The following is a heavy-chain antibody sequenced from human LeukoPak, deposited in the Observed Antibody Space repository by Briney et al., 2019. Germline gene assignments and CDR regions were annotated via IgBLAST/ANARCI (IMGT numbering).Heavy chain of an antibody. Sequence: GGSLRLSCAASGFTFSSNLMHWVRQGPGKGLVWVSHINSDGRSTRYADSVKGRFTISRDNAKNTVYLQMNSLRAEDTAVYYCARSRGATGFYWVDYWGQGTLVTVSS. CDR3: ARSRGATGFYWVDY. J-gene: IGHJ4*02. D-gene: IGHD3-9*01. CDR1: GFTFSSNL. V-gene: IGHV3-74*01. CDR2: INSDGRST.